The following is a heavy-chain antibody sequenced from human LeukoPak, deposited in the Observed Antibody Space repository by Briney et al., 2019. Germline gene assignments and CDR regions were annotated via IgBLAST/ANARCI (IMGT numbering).Heavy chain of an antibody. Sequence: GASVKVSCKASGGTFSSYAISWVRQAPGQGLEWMGRIIPILGIANYAQKFQGRVTITADKSTSTAYMELSSLRSEDTAVYYCASEVYSSGSYYYYGMDVWGQGTTVTVSS. D-gene: IGHD6-13*01. CDR1: GGTFSSYA. CDR3: ASEVYSSGSYYYYGMDV. J-gene: IGHJ6*02. CDR2: IIPILGIA. V-gene: IGHV1-69*04.